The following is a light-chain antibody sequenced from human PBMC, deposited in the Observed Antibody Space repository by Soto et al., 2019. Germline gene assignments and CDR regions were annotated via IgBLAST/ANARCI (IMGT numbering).Light chain of an antibody. V-gene: IGLV1-44*01. CDR1: RSNIGSNL. J-gene: IGLJ3*02. CDR2: FND. Sequence: QLVLTQPPSASGTPGQRVSISCSGGRSNIGSNLVSWYQQLPGTAPKLLLYFNDQRPSGVPDRFSGPKSGTSASLAVSELQSEDEADYFCASWDDSLKGVLFGGGTKLTVL. CDR3: ASWDDSLKGVL.